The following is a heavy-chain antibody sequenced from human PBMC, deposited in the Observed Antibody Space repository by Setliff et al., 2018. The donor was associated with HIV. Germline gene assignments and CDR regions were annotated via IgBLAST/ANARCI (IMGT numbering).Heavy chain of an antibody. V-gene: IGHV1-46*01. CDR1: GYTFTRYF. CDR2: INPSGGST. Sequence: ASVKVSCKASGYTFTRYFMHCVRQAPGQGLEWLGMINPSGGSTWYAQKFQGRVTMTGDTSTNTLCVELSSLRSEDTAVYYCARGWEGGMDYWGQGTLVTVSS. D-gene: IGHD1-26*01. J-gene: IGHJ4*02. CDR3: ARGWEGGMDY.